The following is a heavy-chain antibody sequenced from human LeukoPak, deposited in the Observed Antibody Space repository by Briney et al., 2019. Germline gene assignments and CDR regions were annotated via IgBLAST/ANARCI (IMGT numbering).Heavy chain of an antibody. D-gene: IGHD6-13*01. CDR1: GDSVSSKSAA. J-gene: IGHJ4*02. CDR2: TYYRSKWYN. V-gene: IGHV6-1*01. Sequence: SQTLSLTCAISGDSVSSKSAAWNWIRQSPSRGLEWLGRTYYRSKWYNDYAISVKSRITINPDTSKNQFSLQLNSVTPEDTAVYYCARERMKLYSSTDFDYWGQGTLVTVSS. CDR3: ARERMKLYSSTDFDY.